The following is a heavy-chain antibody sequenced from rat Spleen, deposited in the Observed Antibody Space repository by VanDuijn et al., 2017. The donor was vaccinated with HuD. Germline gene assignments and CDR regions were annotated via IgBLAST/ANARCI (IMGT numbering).Heavy chain of an antibody. CDR3: TRLNSPFAY. CDR1: GFSLTTYN. J-gene: IGHJ3*01. CDR2: IWGDGST. D-gene: IGHD3-8*01. V-gene: IGHV2-1*01. Sequence: QVRLKESGPGLVQPSQTLSLTCTVSGFSLTTYNVHWIRQSPGKGLEWMGGIWGDGSTDYHSLLKSRLTISRDTSKSQVFLKLNSLQTDDTAIYFCTRLNSPFAYWGQGTLVTVSS.